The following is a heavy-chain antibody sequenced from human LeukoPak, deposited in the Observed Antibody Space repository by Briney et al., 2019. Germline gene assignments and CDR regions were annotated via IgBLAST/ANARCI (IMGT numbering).Heavy chain of an antibody. CDR3: AKDAGGYYYYYMGV. CDR2: ISWNSGSI. V-gene: IGHV3-9*01. Sequence: GGSLRLSCAASGFIFDDYAMHWVRQAPGKGLEWVSGISWNSGSIGYADSVKGRFTISRDNAKNSLYLQMNSLRAEDTALYYCAKDAGGYYYYYMGVWGKGTTVTISS. J-gene: IGHJ6*03. CDR1: GFIFDDYA. D-gene: IGHD3-10*01.